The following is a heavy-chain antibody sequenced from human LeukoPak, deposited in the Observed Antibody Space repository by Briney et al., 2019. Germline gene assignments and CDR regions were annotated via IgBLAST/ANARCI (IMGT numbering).Heavy chain of an antibody. CDR1: GGSISSYY. D-gene: IGHD5-18*01. V-gene: IGHV4-4*07. CDR3: ARRGRYGYYFDY. Sequence: SETLSLTCTVSGGSISSYYWSWIRQPAGKGLGWIGRIYTSGSTNYNPSLKSRVTMSVDTSKNQFSLKLSSVTAADTAVYYCARRGRYGYYFDYWGQGTLVTVSS. CDR2: IYTSGST. J-gene: IGHJ4*02.